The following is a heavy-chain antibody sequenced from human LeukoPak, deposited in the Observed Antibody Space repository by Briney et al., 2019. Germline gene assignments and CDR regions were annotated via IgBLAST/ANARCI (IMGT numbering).Heavy chain of an antibody. CDR2: MNPNSGNT. CDR1: GYTFTSYD. D-gene: IGHD4-11*01. V-gene: IGHV1-8*01. Sequence: ASVKVSCKASGYTFTSYDINWVRQATGQGLEWMGWMNPNSGNTGYAQKFRGRVTMTRNTPISTAYMELSSLRSEDTAVYYCARGSYDYSTWGVDYWGQGTLVTVSS. CDR3: ARGSYDYSTWGVDY. J-gene: IGHJ4*02.